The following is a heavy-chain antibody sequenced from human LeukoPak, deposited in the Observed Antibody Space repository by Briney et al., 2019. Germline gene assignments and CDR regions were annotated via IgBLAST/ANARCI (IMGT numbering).Heavy chain of an antibody. J-gene: IGHJ4*02. CDR3: ARGGDSSGSYFDY. CDR1: GFTVNSNY. CDR2: IYTGGTT. V-gene: IGHV3-53*01. Sequence: GGSLRLSCAASGFTVNSNYMSWVRQAPGKGLEWVSVIYTGGTTDYADSVKGRFTISRDNSKNTLYLQMNSLRADDTAVYYCARGGDSSGSYFDYWGQGTLVTVSS. D-gene: IGHD3-22*01.